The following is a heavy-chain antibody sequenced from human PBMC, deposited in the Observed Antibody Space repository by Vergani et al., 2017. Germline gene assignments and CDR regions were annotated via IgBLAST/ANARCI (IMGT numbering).Heavy chain of an antibody. J-gene: IGHJ1*01. CDR3: ATKSCGTPGCQIGYFRE. D-gene: IGHD1-1*01. Sequence: QVHLVESGGGVVQHGRSLRLSCVVSGFTSSYYGMHWVRQAPGKGLEWVAVISYDGTQKYYADAEKGRFTISRDNSKSTLYLQMNSLRTEDTAVYYCATKSCGTPGCQIGYFREWGQGTLVTVSS. V-gene: IGHV3-30*03. CDR1: GFTSSYYG. CDR2: ISYDGTQK.